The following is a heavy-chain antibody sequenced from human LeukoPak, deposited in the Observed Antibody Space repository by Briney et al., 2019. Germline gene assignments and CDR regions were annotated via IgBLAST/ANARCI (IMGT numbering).Heavy chain of an antibody. CDR1: GGSISSYY. V-gene: IGHV4-4*07. Sequence: PSETLSLTCTVSGGSISSYYWSWIRQPAAKGLEWIGRIYTSGSTNYNPSLKSRVTMSVDTSKNQFSLKLSSVTAADTAVYYCARVGGYNYRYYYYYMDVWGKGTTVTVSS. CDR2: IYTSGST. D-gene: IGHD5-24*01. J-gene: IGHJ6*03. CDR3: ARVGGYNYRYYYYYMDV.